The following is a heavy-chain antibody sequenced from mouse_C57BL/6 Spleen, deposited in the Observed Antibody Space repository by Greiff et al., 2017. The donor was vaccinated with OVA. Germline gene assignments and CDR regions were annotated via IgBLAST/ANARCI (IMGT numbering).Heavy chain of an antibody. V-gene: IGHV1-82*01. CDR2: IYPGDGDT. J-gene: IGHJ3*01. D-gene: IGHD2-4*01. Sequence: QVQLQQSGPELVKPGASVKISCKASGYAFSSSWMNWVKQRPGKGLEWIGRIYPGDGDTNYNGKFKGKATLTADKSSSTAYMQLSSLTSEDSAVYFCARLYDYDVGFAYWGQGTLVTVSA. CDR1: GYAFSSSW. CDR3: ARLYDYDVGFAY.